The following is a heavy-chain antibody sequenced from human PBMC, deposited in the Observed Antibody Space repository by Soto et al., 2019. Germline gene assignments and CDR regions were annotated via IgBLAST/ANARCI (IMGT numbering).Heavy chain of an antibody. CDR2: IIPIFGTA. CDR3: ARRIYDYGGNGGNWFDP. V-gene: IGHV1-69*06. D-gene: IGHD4-17*01. CDR1: GGTFSSYA. J-gene: IGHJ5*02. Sequence: SVKVSCKASGGTFSSYAISWVRQAPGQGLEWMGGIIPIFGTANYAQKFQGRVTITADKSTSTAYMELSSLRSEDTAVYYCARRIYDYGGNGGNWFDPWGQGTLVTVSS.